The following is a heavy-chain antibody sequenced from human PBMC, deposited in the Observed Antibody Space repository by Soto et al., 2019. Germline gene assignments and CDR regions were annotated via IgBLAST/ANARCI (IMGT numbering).Heavy chain of an antibody. CDR1: GGSISSSSYY. D-gene: IGHD3-22*01. V-gene: IGHV4-39*01. CDR3: TLHDSSGYTVNAFDI. J-gene: IGHJ3*02. Sequence: QLQLQESGPGLVKPSETLSLTCTVSGGSISSSSYYWGWIRQPPGKGLEWIGSIYYSGTTYYNQSLKSRVTIAVDTSQKRVSLKLSYVTAADTAVYYCTLHDSSGYTVNAFDIWGQGTMVTASS. CDR2: IYYSGTT.